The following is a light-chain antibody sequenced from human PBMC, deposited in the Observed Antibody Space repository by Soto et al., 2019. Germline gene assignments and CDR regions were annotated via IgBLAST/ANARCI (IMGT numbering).Light chain of an antibody. CDR3: QQYGSSST. Sequence: EIVLTQSPATLSLSPGERATLSCRASQSINRHLAWYRQKPGQAPRLLIYDASNRATGIPARFSGSGSGTDFTLTISRLEPEDFAVYYCQQYGSSSTFGQGTKVDIK. V-gene: IGKV3-20*01. J-gene: IGKJ1*01. CDR2: DAS. CDR1: QSINRH.